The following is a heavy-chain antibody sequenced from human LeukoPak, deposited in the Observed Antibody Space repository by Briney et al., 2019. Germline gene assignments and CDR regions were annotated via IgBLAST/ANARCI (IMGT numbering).Heavy chain of an antibody. D-gene: IGHD2/OR15-2a*01. V-gene: IGHV3-7*01. CDR3: ARVAVIYYYYMEV. Sequence: GGSLRLSCAASGFSFSTYWMSWVRQAPGKGLEWVANIRQDGSEQYYMDSVKGRFTISRDNAKHSLFLQMNSLRAEDTAVYYCARVAVIYYYYMEVWGKGTTVTVSS. CDR2: IRQDGSEQ. CDR1: GFSFSTYW. J-gene: IGHJ6*03.